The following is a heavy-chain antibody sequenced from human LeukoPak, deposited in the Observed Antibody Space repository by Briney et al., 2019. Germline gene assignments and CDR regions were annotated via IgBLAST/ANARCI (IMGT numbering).Heavy chain of an antibody. J-gene: IGHJ4*02. V-gene: IGHV3-23*01. CDR1: GFTFSSYA. CDR2: ISNSGGST. Sequence: GGSLRLSCAASGFTFSSYAMTWVRQAPGKGLEWVSCISNSGGSTYYTDSVKGRFTISRDNSKNTLYLQVNSLRAEDTAAYYCAKGVAAARPHYFDDWGQGALVTVSS. CDR3: AKGVAAARPHYFDD. D-gene: IGHD6-6*01.